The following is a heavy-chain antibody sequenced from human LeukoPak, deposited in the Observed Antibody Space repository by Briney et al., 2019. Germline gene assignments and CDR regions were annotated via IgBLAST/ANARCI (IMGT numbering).Heavy chain of an antibody. CDR1: GFTVSSNY. D-gene: IGHD1-26*01. Sequence: GGSLRLSCAASGFTVSSNYMSWVRQAPGKGLEWVLVIYSGGSTYYADSVKGRFTISRDNSKNTLYLQMNSLRAEDTAVYYCARTTPSIVGATGFDYWGQGTLVTVSS. J-gene: IGHJ4*02. CDR2: IYSGGST. CDR3: ARTTPSIVGATGFDY. V-gene: IGHV3-53*01.